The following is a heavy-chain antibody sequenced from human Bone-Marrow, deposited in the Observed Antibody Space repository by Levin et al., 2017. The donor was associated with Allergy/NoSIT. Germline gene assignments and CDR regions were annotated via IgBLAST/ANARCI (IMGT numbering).Heavy chain of an antibody. J-gene: IGHJ4*02. D-gene: IGHD4-17*01. V-gene: IGHV3-74*01. CDR2: INSDGTTT. Sequence: PPGGSLRLSCAASGFTFSNYWMHWVRQAPGKGLVWVSRINSDGTTTTYADSVKGRFTISRDNAKNTLYLQMHSLRAEDTAAYYCARGSDYANFNYWGQGTLVTVSS. CDR1: GFTFSNYW. CDR3: ARGSDYANFNY.